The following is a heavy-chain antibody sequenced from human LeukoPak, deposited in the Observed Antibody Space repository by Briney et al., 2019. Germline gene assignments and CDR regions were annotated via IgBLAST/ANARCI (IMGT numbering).Heavy chain of an antibody. J-gene: IGHJ6*02. Sequence: GASVKVSCKASGYTFTDYYMHWVRQAPGKGLEWMGGFDPEDGETIYAQKFQGRVTMTEDTSTDTAYMELSSLRSEDTAVYYCATTNPFYDILTGTPTDYYYYYGMDVWGQGTTVTVSS. D-gene: IGHD3-9*01. CDR3: ATTNPFYDILTGTPTDYYYYYGMDV. CDR1: GYTFTDYY. V-gene: IGHV1-24*01. CDR2: FDPEDGET.